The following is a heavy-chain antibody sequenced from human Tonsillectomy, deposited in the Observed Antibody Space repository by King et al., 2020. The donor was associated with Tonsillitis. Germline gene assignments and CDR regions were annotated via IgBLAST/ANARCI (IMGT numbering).Heavy chain of an antibody. Sequence: VQLVESGGGLVQPGGSLRLSCAASGFTFSTYAMSWVRQSPGKGLEWVSVISGSGGSTYYADSVKGRFTISRDNSKNTLSLQMNSVRAEDTAVYYCAKDCARDIAVAGTPCFAYWGQGTLVTVSS. CDR1: GFTFSTYA. CDR3: AKDCARDIAVAGTPCFAY. D-gene: IGHD6-19*01. J-gene: IGHJ4*02. V-gene: IGHV3-23*04. CDR2: ISGSGGST.